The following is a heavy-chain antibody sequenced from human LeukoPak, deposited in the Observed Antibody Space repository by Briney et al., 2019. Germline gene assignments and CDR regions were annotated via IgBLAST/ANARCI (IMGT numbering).Heavy chain of an antibody. J-gene: IGHJ3*02. V-gene: IGHV3-21*01. D-gene: IGHD3-10*01. CDR1: RFTFSNYA. Sequence: GGSLRLSCAASRFTFSNYAMCWVRQAPGKGLEWVSSISSSSSYIYYADSVKGRFTISGDNAKNSLYLQMNSLRAEDTAVYYCARESKWFGELCAFDIWGQGTMVTVSS. CDR3: ARESKWFGELCAFDI. CDR2: ISSSSSYI.